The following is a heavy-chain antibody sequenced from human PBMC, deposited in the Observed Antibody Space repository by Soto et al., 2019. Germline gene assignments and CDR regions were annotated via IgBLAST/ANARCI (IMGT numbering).Heavy chain of an antibody. V-gene: IGHV4-4*07. CDR1: GGSINRYY. CDR2: ISTSGTT. J-gene: IGHJ6*02. Sequence: QVQLQESGPRLVRPSETLSLNCSVSGGSINRYYWTWIRQPAGKGLEWVGRISTSGTTNYNPSLKSRVAMSADTSRNLFSLRLTSVTAADTAVYYCAKEGIRSDAGALDDWGQGTTVIVAS. D-gene: IGHD7-27*01. CDR3: AKEGIRSDAGALDD.